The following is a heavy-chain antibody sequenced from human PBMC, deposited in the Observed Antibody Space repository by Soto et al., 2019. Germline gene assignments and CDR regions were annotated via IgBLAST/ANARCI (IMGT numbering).Heavy chain of an antibody. CDR2: IWYDGSNK. D-gene: IGHD3-16*02. CDR1: GFTFSSYG. Sequence: GGSLRLSCAASGFTFSSYGMHWVRQAPGKGLEWVAVIWYDGSNKYYADSVKGRFTISRDNSKNTLYLQMNSLRAEDTAVYYCARDNYDYVWGSYRFWFDYWGQGTLVTVSS. J-gene: IGHJ4*02. V-gene: IGHV3-33*01. CDR3: ARDNYDYVWGSYRFWFDY.